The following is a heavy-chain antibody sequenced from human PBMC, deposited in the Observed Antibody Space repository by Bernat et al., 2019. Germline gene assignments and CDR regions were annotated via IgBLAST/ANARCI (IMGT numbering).Heavy chain of an antibody. CDR3: ATGYYNGSGSYYIPDY. D-gene: IGHD3-10*01. J-gene: IGHJ4*02. CDR2: IVVGSGNT. V-gene: IGHV1-58*01. CDR1: GFTFTSSA. Sequence: QMQLVQSGPEVKKPGTSVKVSCKASGFTFTSSAVQWVRQARGQRLEWIGWIVVGSGNTNYAQKCKERVTIPRDRSASTAYMALSSLRSEETAVSYCATGYYNGSGSYYIPDYWDQGTLVTVSS.